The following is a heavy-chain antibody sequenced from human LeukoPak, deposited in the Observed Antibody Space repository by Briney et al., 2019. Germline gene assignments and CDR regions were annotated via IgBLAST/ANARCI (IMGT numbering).Heavy chain of an antibody. CDR1: GGSISSGDYY. J-gene: IGHJ4*02. D-gene: IGHD3-22*01. Sequence: SETLSLTCTVSGGSISSGDYYWSWIRQLPGKGLEWIGYIYYSGSTYYNPSLKSRVTISVDTSKNQFSLKLSSVTAADTAVYYWARRRDYDSSGYDYWGQGTLVTVSS. CDR3: ARRRDYDSSGYDY. CDR2: IYYSGST. V-gene: IGHV4-30-4*01.